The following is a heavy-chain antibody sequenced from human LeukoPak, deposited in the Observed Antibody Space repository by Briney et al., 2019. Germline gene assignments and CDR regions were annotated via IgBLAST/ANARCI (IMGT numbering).Heavy chain of an antibody. CDR2: IGTASDT. CDR3: ARGPPRGKYYYMDV. J-gene: IGHJ6*03. CDR1: GFTLSSFD. V-gene: IGHV3-13*01. D-gene: IGHD1-1*01. Sequence: HAGGSLRLSCAASGFTLSSFDMHWVRQPTGQGLGWVSTIGTASDTYYPGSVEGRFTLSRDNAKNSLYLQMNSLTAGDTAVYYCARGPPRGKYYYMDVWGKGTTVTVSS.